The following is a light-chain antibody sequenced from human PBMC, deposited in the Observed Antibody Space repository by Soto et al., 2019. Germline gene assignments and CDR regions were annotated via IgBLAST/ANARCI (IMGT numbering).Light chain of an antibody. CDR3: QQYGSSLYT. Sequence: EIVLTQSPGTLSLSPGERATLSCRASQSVSSSYLAWYQQKPGQAPRLLIYGASSRATGIPDRFSGSGSGTDFPLTISRLEPEDFAVYYWQQYGSSLYTFGQGTKLEIK. J-gene: IGKJ2*01. CDR2: GAS. CDR1: QSVSSSY. V-gene: IGKV3-20*01.